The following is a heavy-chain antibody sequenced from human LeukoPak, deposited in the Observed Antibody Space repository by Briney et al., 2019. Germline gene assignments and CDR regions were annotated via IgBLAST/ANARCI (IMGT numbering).Heavy chain of an antibody. CDR2: IIPILGIA. Sequence: GASVKVSCKASGGTFSSYAISWVRQAPGQGLEWMGRIIPILGIANYAQKFQGRVTITADKSTSTAYMELSSLRSEDTAVYYCARDKGQQWLPPLDYWGQGTLVTVSS. D-gene: IGHD6-19*01. V-gene: IGHV1-69*04. J-gene: IGHJ4*02. CDR1: GGTFSSYA. CDR3: ARDKGQQWLPPLDY.